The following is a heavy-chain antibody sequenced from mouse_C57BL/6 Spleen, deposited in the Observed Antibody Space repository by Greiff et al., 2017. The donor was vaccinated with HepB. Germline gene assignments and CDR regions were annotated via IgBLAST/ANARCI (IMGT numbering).Heavy chain of an antibody. CDR2: INPSSGYT. J-gene: IGHJ3*01. Sequence: QVQLKESGAELARPGASVKMSCKASGYTFTSYTMHWVKQRPGQGLEWIGYINPSSGYTKYNQKFKDKATLTADKSSSTAYMQLSSLTSEDSAVYYCASYSPLPYWGQGTLVTVSA. CDR1: GYTFTSYT. D-gene: IGHD1-1*01. V-gene: IGHV1-4*01. CDR3: ASYSPLPY.